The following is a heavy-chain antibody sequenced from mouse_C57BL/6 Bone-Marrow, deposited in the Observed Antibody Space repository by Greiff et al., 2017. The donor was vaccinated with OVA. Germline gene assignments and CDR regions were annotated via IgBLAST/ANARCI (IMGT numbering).Heavy chain of an antibody. CDR1: GFTFSDYG. D-gene: IGHD4-1*01. CDR2: ISSGSSTI. V-gene: IGHV5-17*01. J-gene: IGHJ1*03. CDR3: ARMGRVNWYFDV. Sequence: EVKVVESGGGLVKPGGSLKLSCAASGFTFSDYGMHWVRQAPEKGLEWVAYISSGSSTIYYADTVKGRFTISRDNAKNTLFLQMTSLRSEDTARYYCARMGRVNWYFDVWGTGTTVTVSS.